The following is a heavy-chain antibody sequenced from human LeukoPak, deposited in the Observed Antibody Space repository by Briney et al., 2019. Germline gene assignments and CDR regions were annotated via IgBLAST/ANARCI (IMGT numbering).Heavy chain of an antibody. V-gene: IGHV4-34*01. CDR2: INHSGST. Sequence: SETLSLTCAVYGGSFSGYYWSWIRQPPGKGLEWIGEINHSGSTNYNPSLRSRVTISVDTSKNQFSLKLSSVTAADTAVYYCARWQFILVDDSSGYYSHWGQGTLVTVSS. J-gene: IGHJ4*02. CDR1: GGSFSGYY. CDR3: ARWQFILVDDSSGYYSH. D-gene: IGHD3-22*01.